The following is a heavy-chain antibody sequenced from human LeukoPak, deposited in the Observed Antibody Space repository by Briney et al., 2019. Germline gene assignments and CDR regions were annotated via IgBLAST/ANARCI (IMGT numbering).Heavy chain of an antibody. V-gene: IGHV3-23*01. CDR3: ARDMALWGRRATNFDY. D-gene: IGHD2-21*01. CDR2: ISGSGGST. CDR1: GFTFSSYG. Sequence: GGSLRLSCAASGFTFSSYGMSWVRQAPGKGLEWVSAISGSGGSTYYADSVKGRFTISRDNSKNTLYLQMNSLRAEDTAVYYCARDMALWGRRATNFDYWGQGTLVTVSS. J-gene: IGHJ4*02.